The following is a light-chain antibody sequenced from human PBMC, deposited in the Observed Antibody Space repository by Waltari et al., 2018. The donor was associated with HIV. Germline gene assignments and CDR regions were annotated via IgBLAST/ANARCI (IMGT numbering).Light chain of an antibody. Sequence: SALPQPPSASGSPGQSFTMSCTGTTSDIGGYNYVPWYQQHPGKAPKLIMTEVTKRPSGVPDRFSGSKSGNTASLTVSGLQAEDEAHYYCSSYAPTNKFYVLFGGGTTLTVL. CDR1: TSDIGGYNY. CDR2: EVT. J-gene: IGLJ2*01. CDR3: SSYAPTNKFYVL. V-gene: IGLV2-8*01.